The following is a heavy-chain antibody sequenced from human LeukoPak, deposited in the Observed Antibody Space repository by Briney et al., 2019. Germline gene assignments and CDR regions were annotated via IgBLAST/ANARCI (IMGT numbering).Heavy chain of an antibody. Sequence: PSETLSLTCTVSGGSISSYYWSWIRQPPGKGLEWIGYIYYSGSTNYNPSLKSRVTISVDTSKNQFSLKLSSVTAADTAVYYCATGTIIFSTDVFNIWAKGTMVTVSS. CDR2: IYYSGST. CDR3: ATGTIIFSTDVFNI. J-gene: IGHJ3*02. D-gene: IGHD3/OR15-3a*01. CDR1: GGSISSYY. V-gene: IGHV4-59*01.